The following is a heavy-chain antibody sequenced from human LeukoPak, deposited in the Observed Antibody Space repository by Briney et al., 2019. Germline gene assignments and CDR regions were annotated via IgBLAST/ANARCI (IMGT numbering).Heavy chain of an antibody. CDR2: IYYSGST. CDR1: GGSIRSRTYY. Sequence: SETLSLTCTVSGGSIRSRTYYWGWIRQPPGKGLEWIGTIYYSGSTYYNPSLKSRVTISVDTSKDQFSLKVNSVTAADTAVYYCATSNFWSGYSDYWGQGTLVTVSS. CDR3: ATSNFWSGYSDY. V-gene: IGHV4-39*01. J-gene: IGHJ4*02. D-gene: IGHD3-3*01.